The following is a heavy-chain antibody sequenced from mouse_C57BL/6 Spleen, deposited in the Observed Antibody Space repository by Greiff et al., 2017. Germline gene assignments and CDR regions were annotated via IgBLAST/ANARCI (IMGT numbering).Heavy chain of an antibody. Sequence: VQLLQSGPELVKPGASVKISCKASGYTFTDYYMNWVQQSHGKSLEWIGDINPNNGGTSYNQKFKGKATLTVDKSSSTAYMELRSLTSEDSAVYYCAYYYGSSRWYFDVWGTGTTVTVSS. V-gene: IGHV1-26*01. J-gene: IGHJ1*03. CDR2: INPNNGGT. CDR1: GYTFTDYY. CDR3: AYYYGSSRWYFDV. D-gene: IGHD1-1*01.